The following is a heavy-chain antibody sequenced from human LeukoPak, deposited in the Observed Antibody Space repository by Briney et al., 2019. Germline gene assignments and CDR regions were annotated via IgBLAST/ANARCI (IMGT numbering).Heavy chain of an antibody. CDR3: ARQRGYCSGGSCYRTPHFDY. CDR1: GGSASFSGYY. CDR2: MYSSGSGTT. Sequence: SETLSLTCAVSGGSASFSGYYWGWIRQPPGKGLEWIGSMYSSGSGTTYNNPSLKSRLTISVDTSKNQFSLKLTSVTAADTAVYFCARQRGYCSGGSCYRTPHFDYWGQGTLVTVSS. V-gene: IGHV4-39*01. J-gene: IGHJ4*02. D-gene: IGHD2-15*01.